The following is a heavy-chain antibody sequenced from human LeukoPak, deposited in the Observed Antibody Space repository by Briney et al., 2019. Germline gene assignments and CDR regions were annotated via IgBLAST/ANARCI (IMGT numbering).Heavy chain of an antibody. V-gene: IGHV1-2*06. CDR1: GGTFSSYA. CDR3: ARVVTVFGMGYFYYKMDV. D-gene: IGHD3-9*01. CDR2: IKPDSGDT. J-gene: IGHJ6*04. Sequence: ASVKVSCKASGGTFSSYAISWVRQAPGQGLEWMGRIKPDSGDTNYAQKFQGRVTMTGDTSVKTVYMELDSLSSDDTAVYYCARVVTVFGMGYFYYKMDVWGKGTVVAVSS.